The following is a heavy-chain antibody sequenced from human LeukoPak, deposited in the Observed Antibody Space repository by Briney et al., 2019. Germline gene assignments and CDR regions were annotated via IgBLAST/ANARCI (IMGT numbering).Heavy chain of an antibody. Sequence: ASMKVSCKASGYTFTAYYIHWVRQAPGQGLEWMGWINPNSGVADYAQKFQGRVTMTRDTSIRTAYMEVSRLRSDDTAVHYCATDPGYNAYDVSGWFDPWGQGTLVTVSS. V-gene: IGHV1-2*02. CDR2: INPNSGVA. D-gene: IGHD5-12*01. CDR1: GYTFTAYY. J-gene: IGHJ5*02. CDR3: ATDPGYNAYDVSGWFDP.